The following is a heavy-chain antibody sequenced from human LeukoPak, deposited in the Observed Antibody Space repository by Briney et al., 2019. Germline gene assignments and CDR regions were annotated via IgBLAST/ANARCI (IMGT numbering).Heavy chain of an antibody. CDR2: IYYSGST. J-gene: IGHJ4*02. Sequence: PSETLSLTCTVSGGSISSSSYYWGWIRQPPGKGLEWIGSIYYSGSTYYNPSLKSRVTISVDTSKNQFSLKLSSVTAADTAVYYCARALRDDFWSGSYFFENWGQGTLVTVSS. CDR3: ARALRDDFWSGSYFFEN. CDR1: GGSISSSSYY. V-gene: IGHV4-39*07. D-gene: IGHD3-3*01.